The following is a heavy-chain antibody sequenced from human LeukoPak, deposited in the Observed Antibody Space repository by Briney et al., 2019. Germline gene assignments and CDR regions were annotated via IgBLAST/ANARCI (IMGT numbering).Heavy chain of an antibody. D-gene: IGHD1-14*01. CDR3: AHRRGGYNWNHGDFDY. V-gene: IGHV2-5*02. J-gene: IGHJ4*02. Sequence: SGPTLVNPTETLTLTCTFSGFSLSTSGVGVGWIRQSPGKALEWLALIYWDDDKRYRPSLKSRVTITKDTSKNQVVLIMINLDPVDTATYYCAHRRGGYNWNHGDFDYWGQGTLVTVSS. CDR1: GFSLSTSGVG. CDR2: IYWDDDK.